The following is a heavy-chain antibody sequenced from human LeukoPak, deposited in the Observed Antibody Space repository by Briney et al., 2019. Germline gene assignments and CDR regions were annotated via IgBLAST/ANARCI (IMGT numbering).Heavy chain of an antibody. CDR2: VYSGGST. CDR1: GFTVSNNY. V-gene: IGHV3-53*01. J-gene: IGHJ3*02. CDR3: AKKVRGYSYGYGGAFDI. D-gene: IGHD5-18*01. Sequence: PGGSLRLSCAASGFTVSNNYMSWVRQASGKGLEWVSVVYSGGSTYSADSVKGRFTISRVNSKNTLYLQMNSLRAEDTAVYYCAKKVRGYSYGYGGAFDIWGQGTMVTVSS.